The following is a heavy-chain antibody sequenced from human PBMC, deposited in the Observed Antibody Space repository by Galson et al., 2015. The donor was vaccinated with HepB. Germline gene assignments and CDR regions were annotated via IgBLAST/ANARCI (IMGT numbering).Heavy chain of an antibody. CDR3: ATDRRDGYNLWNHDY. CDR2: FDPEDGET. V-gene: IGHV1-24*01. Sequence: SVKVSCKVSGYTLTELSMHWVRQAPGKGLEWMGGFDPEDGETIYAQKFQGRVTMTEDTSTDTAYMELSSLRSEDTAVYYCATDRRDGYNLWNHDYWGQGTLVTVSS. J-gene: IGHJ4*02. D-gene: IGHD5-24*01. CDR1: GYTLTELS.